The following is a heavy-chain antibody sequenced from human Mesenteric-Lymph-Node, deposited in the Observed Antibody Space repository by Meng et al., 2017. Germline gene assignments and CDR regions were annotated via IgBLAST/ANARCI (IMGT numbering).Heavy chain of an antibody. J-gene: IGHJ5*02. D-gene: IGHD4-17*01. Sequence: ASVKVSCKASAYTFTSYYMHWVRQAPGQGLEWMGIINPSGGSTSYAQKFQGRVTMTRDTSTSTVYMELSSMRSEDKDVYYCAREITTVTNWFEHWGQGTLVTVSS. CDR2: INPSGGST. CDR1: AYTFTSYY. V-gene: IGHV1-46*01. CDR3: AREITTVTNWFEH.